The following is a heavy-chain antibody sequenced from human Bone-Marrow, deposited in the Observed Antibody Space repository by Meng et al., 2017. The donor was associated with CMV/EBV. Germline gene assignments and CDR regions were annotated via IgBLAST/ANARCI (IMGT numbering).Heavy chain of an antibody. J-gene: IGHJ4*02. V-gene: IGHV4-59*01. CDR3: ARGRNYYDSSGYYSASGGDFDY. CDR1: YY. D-gene: IGHD3-22*01. CDR2: LYYRGST. Sequence: YYWGWIRQPPGQGLEWIGYLYYRGSTNYNPSLKSRVTISVDTSKNQFSLKLSSVTAADTAVYYCARGRNYYDSSGYYSASGGDFDYWGQGTLVTVSS.